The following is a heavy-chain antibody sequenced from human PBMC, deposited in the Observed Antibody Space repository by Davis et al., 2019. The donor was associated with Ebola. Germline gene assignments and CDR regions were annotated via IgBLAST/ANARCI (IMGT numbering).Heavy chain of an antibody. CDR3: ARSSRSYCTNGVCYPYYFDY. D-gene: IGHD2-8*01. Sequence: SETLSLTCTVSGGSISSSSYYWGWIRQPPGEGLEWIGSIYYSGSTYYNPSLKSRVTISVDTSKNQFSLKLSSVTAADTAVYYCARSSRSYCTNGVCYPYYFDYWGQGTLVTVSS. CDR1: GGSISSSSYY. CDR2: IYYSGST. J-gene: IGHJ4*02. V-gene: IGHV4-39*07.